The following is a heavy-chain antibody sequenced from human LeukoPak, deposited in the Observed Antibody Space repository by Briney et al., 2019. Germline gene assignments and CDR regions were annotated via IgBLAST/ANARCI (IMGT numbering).Heavy chain of an antibody. Sequence: GGSLRLSCAAGGFTLSSEWKQWVRQATGKGLEWVSRINSDSSTTSYADSVKGRFAISRDNAKNTLYLQMNSLRAEDTAVYYCARLSDSSGEFDYWGQGTLVTVSS. V-gene: IGHV3-74*01. CDR1: GFTLSSEW. CDR2: INSDSSTT. CDR3: ARLSDSSGEFDY. J-gene: IGHJ4*02. D-gene: IGHD3-22*01.